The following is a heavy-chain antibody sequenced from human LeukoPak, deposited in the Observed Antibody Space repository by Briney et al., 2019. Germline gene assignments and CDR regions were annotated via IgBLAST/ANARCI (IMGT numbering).Heavy chain of an antibody. Sequence: ASVKVSCKASGYPFTTYDINWVRKATGQGLEWMGWMNPSSGHTGYSQKFQGRVTMTRNTSITTAYMELSSLRSEDTAVYYCARISDHNWYFDLWGRGTLVTVSS. CDR1: GYPFTTYD. CDR3: ARISDHNWYFDL. CDR2: MNPSSGHT. V-gene: IGHV1-8*01. D-gene: IGHD1-14*01. J-gene: IGHJ2*01.